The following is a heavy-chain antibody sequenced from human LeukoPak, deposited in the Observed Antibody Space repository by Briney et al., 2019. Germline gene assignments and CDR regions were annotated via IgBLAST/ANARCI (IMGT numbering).Heavy chain of an antibody. CDR3: ARDAYGSGGFGYYYYMDV. CDR1: GNSISSGDNY. J-gene: IGHJ6*03. CDR2: IYTSGST. V-gene: IGHV4-61*02. Sequence: SETLSLTCTVSGNSISSGDNYWSWIRQPAGKGLEWIGRIYTSGSTNYNPSLKSRVTMSVDTSKNQFSLKLSSVTAADTAVYYCARDAYGSGGFGYYYYMDVWGKGTTVTISS. D-gene: IGHD3-10*01.